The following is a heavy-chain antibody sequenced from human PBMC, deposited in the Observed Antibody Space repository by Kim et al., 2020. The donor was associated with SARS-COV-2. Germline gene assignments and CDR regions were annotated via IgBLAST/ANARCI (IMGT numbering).Heavy chain of an antibody. Sequence: GGSLRLSCAASGFSFNKYWMNWVRQAPGKGLEWVANIISDETTRNYADSVKGRFTITRDNAQNSLYLQMNSLTVEDTAIYYCAREDDTFDYWGQGILVTVSS. CDR3: AREDDTFDY. J-gene: IGHJ4*02. V-gene: IGHV3-7*01. CDR2: IISDETTR. CDR1: GFSFNKYW. D-gene: IGHD1-1*01.